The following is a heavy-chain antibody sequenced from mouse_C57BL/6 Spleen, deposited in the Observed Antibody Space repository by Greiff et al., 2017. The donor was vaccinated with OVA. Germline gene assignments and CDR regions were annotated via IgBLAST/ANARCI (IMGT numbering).Heavy chain of an antibody. Sequence: ESGPGLVKPSQSLSLTCSVPGYSITSGYYWNWIRQFPGNKLEWMGYISYDGSNNYNPSLKNRISITRDTSKNQFFLKLNSVTTEDTATYYCARDRGYCDYWGQGTTLTVSS. D-gene: IGHD3-1*01. CDR2: ISYDGSN. CDR3: ARDRGYCDY. J-gene: IGHJ2*01. CDR1: GYSITSGYY. V-gene: IGHV3-6*01.